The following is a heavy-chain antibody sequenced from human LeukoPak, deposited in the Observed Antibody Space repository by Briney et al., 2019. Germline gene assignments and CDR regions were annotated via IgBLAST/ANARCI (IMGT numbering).Heavy chain of an antibody. CDR2: IYYAGNT. V-gene: IGHV4-39*07. CDR1: GGSVSSSNYY. D-gene: IGHD3-22*01. J-gene: IGHJ4*02. CDR3: ARVGPSSGVDY. Sequence: KSSETLSLTCTVSGGSVSSSNYYWGWIRQAPGKGLEWLGTIYYAGNTYYNPSLKSRVTISVDTSKNQFSLKLSSVTAADTAVYYCARVGPSSGVDYWGQGTLVTVSS.